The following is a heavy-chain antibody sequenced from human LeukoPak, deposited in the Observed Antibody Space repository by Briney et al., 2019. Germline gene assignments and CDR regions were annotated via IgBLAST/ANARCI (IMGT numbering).Heavy chain of an antibody. CDR2: IYPRDGST. V-gene: IGHV1-46*01. CDR3: ARDQEGFDY. J-gene: IGHJ4*02. Sequence: ASVKASCKASGYTFTNNYLHWVRQAPGQGLEWMGMIYPRDGSTSYAQNFQGRVTVTRDTSTTTVHMELRGLRSEDTAVYYCARDQEGFDYWGQGTVVTVSS. CDR1: GYTFTNNY.